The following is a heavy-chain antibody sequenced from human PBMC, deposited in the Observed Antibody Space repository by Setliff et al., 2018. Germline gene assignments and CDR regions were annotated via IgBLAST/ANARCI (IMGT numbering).Heavy chain of an antibody. V-gene: IGHV1-2*06. J-gene: IGHJ6*03. D-gene: IGHD5-18*01. Sequence: ASVKVSCKTSGYSFTKYFLHWVRQAPGQGLEWMGRVFTATDDTQFRTEFQGRVSVTRDTSTSTAYMELSSLRFEDTAVYYCAREGVDTRSSTDYRYYMDVWGKGTTVTVSS. CDR3: AREGVDTRSSTDYRYYMDV. CDR2: VFTATDDT. CDR1: GYSFTKYF.